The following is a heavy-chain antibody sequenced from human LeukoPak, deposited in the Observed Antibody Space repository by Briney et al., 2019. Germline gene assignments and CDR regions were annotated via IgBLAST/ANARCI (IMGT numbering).Heavy chain of an antibody. CDR2: IYYSGST. J-gene: IGHJ4*02. V-gene: IGHV4-31*03. CDR1: GGSISSGGYY. Sequence: SETLSLTCTVSGGSISSGGYYWSWIRQHPGKGLEWIGYIYYSGSTYYNPSLKSRVTISVDTSKNQFSLKLSSVTAADTAAYYCAREGDLYYFDYWGQGTLVTVSS. CDR3: AREGDLYYFDY. D-gene: IGHD3-16*01.